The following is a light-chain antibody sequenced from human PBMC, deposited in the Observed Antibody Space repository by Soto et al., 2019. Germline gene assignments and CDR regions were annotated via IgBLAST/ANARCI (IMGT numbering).Light chain of an antibody. CDR1: QSVLYSSNNKNY. Sequence: EIVMTQSPDSLAVSLGERATINCKSSQSVLYSSNNKNYLAWYQQRPGQPPKLLIYWASTRESGVPDRFSGSVSGTDFTLTNNSLQAEDVAVYYCQQYESTPPTFGQGTKLEIK. J-gene: IGKJ2*01. CDR2: WAS. V-gene: IGKV4-1*01. CDR3: QQYESTPPT.